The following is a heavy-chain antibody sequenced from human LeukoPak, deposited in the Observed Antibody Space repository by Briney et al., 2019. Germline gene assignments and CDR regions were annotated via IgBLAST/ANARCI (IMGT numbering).Heavy chain of an antibody. Sequence: GGSLRLSCAASGFTFDDYAMHWVRQAPGKGLEWVSGISWNSGSIGYADSVKGRFTISRDNAKNSLYLQMNSLRAEDTALYYCAKGSPLGYCSGGSCYFFDYWGQGTLVTVSS. CDR2: ISWNSGSI. CDR1: GFTFDDYA. CDR3: AKGSPLGYCSGGSCYFFDY. J-gene: IGHJ4*02. V-gene: IGHV3-9*01. D-gene: IGHD2-15*01.